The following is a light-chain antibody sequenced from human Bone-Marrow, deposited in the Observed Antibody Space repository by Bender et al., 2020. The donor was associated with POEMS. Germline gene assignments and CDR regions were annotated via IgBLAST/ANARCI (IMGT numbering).Light chain of an antibody. CDR1: NYDVGSYHL. Sequence: QSALTQPASVSGSPGQSITISCTGTNYDVGSYHLVSWYQQQPGKVPKLIIYEGTKRPSGVSNRFSGSKSGNTASLTISGLQAGDEADYYCSSYTSSSSVVFGGGTKLTVL. CDR2: EGT. J-gene: IGLJ2*01. V-gene: IGLV2-14*02. CDR3: SSYTSSSSVV.